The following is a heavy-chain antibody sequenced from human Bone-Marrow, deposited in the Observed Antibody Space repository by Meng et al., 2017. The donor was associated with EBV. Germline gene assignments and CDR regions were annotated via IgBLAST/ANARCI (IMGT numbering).Heavy chain of an antibody. Sequence: GQVVEEGGGLVQLGGSLRLSCAASGFNCSAYGMHWDRQAPGKGLEWVALMSFDGKYKYYTDSVKGRFSLSRDNSKNTLYLQMNSLRVEDTAVYYCAKAGLLWFGKLPYFDYWGQGTLVTVSS. J-gene: IGHJ4*02. CDR1: GFNCSAYG. V-gene: IGHV3-30*18. D-gene: IGHD3-10*01. CDR2: MSFDGKYK. CDR3: AKAGLLWFGKLPYFDY.